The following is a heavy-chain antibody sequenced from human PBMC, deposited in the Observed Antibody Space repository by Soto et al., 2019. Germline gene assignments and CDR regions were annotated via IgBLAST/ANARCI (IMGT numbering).Heavy chain of an antibody. Sequence: GGSLRLSCAASGFTFSSYAMSWVRQAPGKGLEWVSAISGSGGSTYYADSVKGRFTISRDNSKNTLYLQMNSLRAEDTAVYYCAKLPPQQPRGPRVFDYWGQGTLVTVSS. J-gene: IGHJ4*02. V-gene: IGHV3-23*01. CDR3: AKLPPQQPRGPRVFDY. D-gene: IGHD6-13*01. CDR2: ISGSGGST. CDR1: GFTFSSYA.